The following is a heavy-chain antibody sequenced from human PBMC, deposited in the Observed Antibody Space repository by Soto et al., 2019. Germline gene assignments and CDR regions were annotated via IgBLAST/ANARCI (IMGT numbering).Heavy chain of an antibody. V-gene: IGHV1-8*01. D-gene: IGHD3-10*01. J-gene: IGHJ4*02. CDR3: ARGPWFGEFMGDY. CDR2: MNPNSGNT. Sequence: GASVKVSCKASGYTFTGYDIYWVRQATGQGLEWMGWMNPNSGNTGYAQKFQGRVTMTRNTSISTAYMELSSLRSEDTAVYYCARGPWFGEFMGDYWGQGTLVTVSS. CDR1: GYTFTGYD.